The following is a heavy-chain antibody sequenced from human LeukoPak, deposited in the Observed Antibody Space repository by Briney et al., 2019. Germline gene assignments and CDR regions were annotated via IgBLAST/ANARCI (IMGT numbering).Heavy chain of an antibody. J-gene: IGHJ1*01. CDR2: IVVGSGNT. Sequence: TSVKVSCKASGFTFTSSAMQWVRQARGQRLEWIGWIVVGSGNTNYAQKFQERVTITRDMSTSTAYMELRSLSSDDTAVYYCATTVIYDDSGEYFQHWGQGTLVTVSS. CDR1: GFTFTSSA. CDR3: ATTVIYDDSGEYFQH. D-gene: IGHD3-22*01. V-gene: IGHV1-58*02.